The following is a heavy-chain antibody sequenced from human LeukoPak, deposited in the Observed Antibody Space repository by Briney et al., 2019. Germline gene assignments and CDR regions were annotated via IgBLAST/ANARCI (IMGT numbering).Heavy chain of an antibody. J-gene: IGHJ6*03. Sequence: SETLSLTCTVSGGSINSSSYYWGWIRQPPGKGLEWIGSIYYSGSTYYNPSLKSRVTISVDTSKNQFSLKLSSVTAADTAEYYCVLDHYYYYYMDVWGKGTTVTVSS. CDR2: IYYSGST. CDR1: GGSINSSSYY. CDR3: VLDHYYYYYMDV. V-gene: IGHV4-39*01. D-gene: IGHD1-1*01.